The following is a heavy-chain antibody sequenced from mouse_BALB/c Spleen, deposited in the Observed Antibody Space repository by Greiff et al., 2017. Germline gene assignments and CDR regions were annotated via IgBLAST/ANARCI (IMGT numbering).Heavy chain of an antibody. J-gene: IGHJ2*01. CDR3: ARGPYDYDPFDY. CDR1: GFTFSSYA. CDR2: ISSGGST. Sequence: EVKLVESGGGLVKPGGSLKLSCAASGFTFSSYAMSWVRQTPEKRLEWVASISSGGSTYYPDSVKGRFTISRDNARNILYLQMSSLRSEDTAMYYCARGPYDYDPFDYWGQGTTLTVSS. D-gene: IGHD2-4*01. V-gene: IGHV5-6-5*01.